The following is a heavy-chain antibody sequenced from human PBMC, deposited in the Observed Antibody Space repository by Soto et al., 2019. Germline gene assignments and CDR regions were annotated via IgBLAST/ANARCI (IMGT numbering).Heavy chain of an antibody. J-gene: IGHJ4*02. D-gene: IGHD2-21*01. CDR2: IYSGGNP. CDR3: ARGPNSDC. Sequence: EERLVQSGGGLVQPGGSLRLSCADSGFSVGGNYMSWVRQAPGKGLELVSLIYSGGNPFYADSMKGRFTLSRDNSNNMLYIQMDSLRVEDTAVYYCARGPNSDCWGQGTLVIVSS. CDR1: GFSVGGNY. V-gene: IGHV3-53*01.